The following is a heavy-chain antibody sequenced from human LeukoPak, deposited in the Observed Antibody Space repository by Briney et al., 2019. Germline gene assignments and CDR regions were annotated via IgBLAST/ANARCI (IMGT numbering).Heavy chain of an antibody. CDR3: SRGRQGMDV. V-gene: IGHV3-49*04. J-gene: IGHJ6*02. CDR2: IRSKAYGVTA. CDR1: GFTFGDYA. Sequence: PGGSLRLSCATSGFTFGDYAVSWVPQAPGKGLDWVGFIRSKAYGVTAEYAAYVKGQFTFSRVDSKSIAYLQMNSLKTEDTAVYYCSRGRQGMDVWGQGTTVTVSS. D-gene: IGHD3-16*01.